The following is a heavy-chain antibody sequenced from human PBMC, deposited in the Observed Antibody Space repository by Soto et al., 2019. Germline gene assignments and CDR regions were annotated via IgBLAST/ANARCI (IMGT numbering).Heavy chain of an antibody. D-gene: IGHD3-3*01. V-gene: IGHV3-23*01. CDR1: GFTFSSYA. CDR2: ISGSGGST. Sequence: GGSLRLSCAASGFTFSSYAMSWVRQAPGKGLEWVSAISGSGGSTYYADSVKGRFTISRDNSKNTLYLQMNSLRAEDTAVYYCEKLVVIIGFAPWGQGTLVTVSS. J-gene: IGHJ5*02. CDR3: EKLVVIIGFAP.